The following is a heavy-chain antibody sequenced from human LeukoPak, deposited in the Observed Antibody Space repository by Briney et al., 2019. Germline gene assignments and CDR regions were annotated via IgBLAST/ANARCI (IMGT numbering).Heavy chain of an antibody. J-gene: IGHJ4*02. Sequence: PSETLSLTCTVSDGSTSSYYWSWIRQPPGKGLEWIGYIYYSGSTNYNPSLKSRLTISIDTSKNQFSLKLSSVTAADTAVYYCARHSGAGTGFVYWGQGTLVTVSS. CDR3: ARHSGAGTGFVY. CDR1: DGSTSSYY. CDR2: IYYSGST. D-gene: IGHD6-19*01. V-gene: IGHV4-59*08.